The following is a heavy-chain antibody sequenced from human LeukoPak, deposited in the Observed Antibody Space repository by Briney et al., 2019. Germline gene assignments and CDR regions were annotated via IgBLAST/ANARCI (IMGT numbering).Heavy chain of an antibody. V-gene: IGHV4-59*01. J-gene: IGHJ6*03. CDR2: IYCSGST. D-gene: IGHD3-3*01. CDR3: ARDLGYDFWSGYPYYYYMDV. CDR1: GGSISSYY. Sequence: SETLSLTCTVSGGSISSYYWSWIRQPPGKGLEWIGYIYCSGSTNYNPSLKSRVTISVDTSKNQFSLKLSSVTAADTAVYYCARDLGYDFWSGYPYYYYMDVWGKGTTVTVSS.